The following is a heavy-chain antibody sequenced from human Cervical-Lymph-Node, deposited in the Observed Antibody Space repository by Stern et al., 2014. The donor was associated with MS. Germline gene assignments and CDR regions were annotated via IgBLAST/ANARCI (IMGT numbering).Heavy chain of an antibody. CDR1: GFNIGDYY. V-gene: IGHV3-11*01. D-gene: IGHD6-19*01. CDR3: ARDSSGWYGARFDP. Sequence: QVQLVESGGALVKPGGSLRLSCAASGFNIGDYYMSWIRQAPGKGLEWVSYISSLGSAIYYADSVKGRFSISRDNANNSLFLQMNNLRAEDTALYYCARDSSGWYGARFDPWGQGTLVTVSS. CDR2: ISSLGSAI. J-gene: IGHJ5*02.